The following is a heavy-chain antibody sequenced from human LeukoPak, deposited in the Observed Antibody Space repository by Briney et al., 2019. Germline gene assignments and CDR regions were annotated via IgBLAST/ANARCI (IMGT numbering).Heavy chain of an antibody. V-gene: IGHV3-30*02. J-gene: IGHJ6*03. Sequence: GGSLRLSCAASGFTFSSYGMHWVRQAPGKGLEWVAFIRYDGSNKYYADSVKGRFTISRDNSKNTLYLQMNSLRYDDTAVYYCARDNFDSVWYGEVVGYMDVWGKGTTVTVSS. D-gene: IGHD6-19*01. CDR3: ARDNFDSVWYGEVVGYMDV. CDR1: GFTFSSYG. CDR2: IRYDGSNK.